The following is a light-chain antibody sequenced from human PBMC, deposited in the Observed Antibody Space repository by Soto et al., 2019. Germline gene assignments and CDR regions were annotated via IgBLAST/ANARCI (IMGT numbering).Light chain of an antibody. CDR3: SSHAGYNNFYV. J-gene: IGLJ1*01. CDR2: EVN. V-gene: IGLV2-8*01. CDR1: SSDVGYYNY. Sequence: QSVLTQPTSASGSPGQSVTISCTGTSSDVGYYNYVSWYQQHPGKAPKLMIYEVNKRPSGVPDRFSGSKSGNTASLTVSGLQAEDEADYYCSSHAGYNNFYVFGTGTKLTVL.